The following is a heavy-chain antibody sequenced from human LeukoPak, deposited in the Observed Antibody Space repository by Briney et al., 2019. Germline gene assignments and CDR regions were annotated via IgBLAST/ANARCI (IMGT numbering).Heavy chain of an antibody. CDR2: IKQDGSEK. J-gene: IGHJ4*02. CDR1: GFTFSSYW. V-gene: IGHV3-7*01. D-gene: IGHD3-22*01. Sequence: GGSLRLSCAASGFTFSSYWMNWLRQAPGKGLEWVANIKQDGSEKYYVDSVKGRFTISRDNAKNSLYLQMNSLRAEDTAVYYCARDAGYYYDSSGYLYWGQGTLVTVSS. CDR3: ARDAGYYYDSSGYLY.